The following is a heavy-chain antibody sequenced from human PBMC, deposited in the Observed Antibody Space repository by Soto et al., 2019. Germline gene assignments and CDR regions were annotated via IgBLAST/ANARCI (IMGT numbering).Heavy chain of an antibody. J-gene: IGHJ6*02. CDR3: ARRHYCRGDCTINPDYYSGMDL. Sequence: EVQVVQSGAEVKEPGESLKISCKGSGYIFTDHCIVWVRQMAGKGLEWVGIICPGYSNIIYSPSVQGQVTISADVSISTAYLQWSSLKASDTAIYYCARRHYCRGDCTINPDYYSGMDLWGQGTTVTVSS. CDR1: GYIFTDHC. D-gene: IGHD2-21*02. CDR2: ICPGYSNI. V-gene: IGHV5-51*01.